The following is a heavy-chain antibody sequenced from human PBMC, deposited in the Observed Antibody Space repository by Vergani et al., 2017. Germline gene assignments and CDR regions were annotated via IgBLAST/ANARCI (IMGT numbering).Heavy chain of an antibody. Sequence: EVQLLESGGGLVQPGGSLRLSCAASGFTFSSYAMSWVRQAPGKGLEWVSTLSASDRRTHYADSVKGRSTISRDNSKNTLFLHMNSLRPEDTAVYYCAKVGRSEVAGTFGAFDIWGQGTMVTVSS. J-gene: IGHJ3*02. CDR3: AKVGRSEVAGTFGAFDI. D-gene: IGHD6-19*01. CDR2: LSASDRRT. CDR1: GFTFSSYA. V-gene: IGHV3-23*01.